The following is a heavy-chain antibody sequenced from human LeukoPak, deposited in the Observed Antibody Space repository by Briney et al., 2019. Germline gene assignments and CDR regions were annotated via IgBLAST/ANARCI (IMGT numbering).Heavy chain of an antibody. V-gene: IGHV4-59*01. J-gene: IGHJ4*02. CDR2: NFHSVTT. D-gene: IGHD3-22*01. CDR1: GGSISSYY. CDR3: ATYSDITGSFDY. Sequence: PSETLSLTCSVSGGSISSYYWNWIRQPPGKGLEWIGYNFHSVTTNYNPSLQSRVFISVDTSKNQFSLDLTSVTAADTAVYYCATYSDITGSFDYWGQGTLVTVSS.